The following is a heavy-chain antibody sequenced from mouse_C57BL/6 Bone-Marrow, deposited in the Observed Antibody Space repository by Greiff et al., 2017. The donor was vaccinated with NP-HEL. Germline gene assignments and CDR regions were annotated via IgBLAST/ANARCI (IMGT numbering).Heavy chain of an antibody. V-gene: IGHV5-9*01. D-gene: IGHD1-1*01. CDR1: GFTFSSYT. CDR3: ARQGITTVVAHYFDY. Sequence: DVMLVESGGGLVKPGGSLKLSCAASGFTFSSYTMSWVRQTPEKRLEWVATISGGGGNTYYPDSVKGRFTISRDNAKNTLYLQMSSLRSEDTALYYCARQGITTVVAHYFDYWGQGTTLTVSS. CDR2: ISGGGGNT. J-gene: IGHJ2*01.